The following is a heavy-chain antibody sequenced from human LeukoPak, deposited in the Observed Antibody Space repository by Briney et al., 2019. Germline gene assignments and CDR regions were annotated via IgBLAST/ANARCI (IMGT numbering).Heavy chain of an antibody. Sequence: ASVKVSCKASGYTFTSNGISWVRQAPGQGLEWMGWISAYNGNTNYAQKLQGRVTMTTDTSTSTAYMELRSLRSDDTAVYYCARLITGTTEALVGWFDPWGQGTLVTVSS. CDR1: GYTFTSNG. J-gene: IGHJ5*02. CDR3: ARLITGTTEALVGWFDP. CDR2: ISAYNGNT. D-gene: IGHD1-7*01. V-gene: IGHV1-18*01.